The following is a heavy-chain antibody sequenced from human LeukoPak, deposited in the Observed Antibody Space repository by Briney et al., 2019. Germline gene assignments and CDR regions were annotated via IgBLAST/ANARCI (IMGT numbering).Heavy chain of an antibody. D-gene: IGHD4-11*01. V-gene: IGHV4-61*01. CDR2: IYYSGST. CDR3: ARDGSNWSNDYYHGVDV. J-gene: IGHJ6*02. CDR1: GGSVGSGSYY. Sequence: PSETLSLTCTVSGGSVGSGSYYWSWIRQPPGKGLEWIGYIYYSGSTNYNPSLKSRVTISVDTSKNQFSLKLSSVTAADTAVYYCARDGSNWSNDYYHGVDVWGQGTTVTVSS.